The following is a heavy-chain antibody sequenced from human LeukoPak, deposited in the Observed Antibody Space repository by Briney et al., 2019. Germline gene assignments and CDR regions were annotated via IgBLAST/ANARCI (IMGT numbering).Heavy chain of an antibody. D-gene: IGHD1-20*01. CDR2: IYYSGST. V-gene: IGHV4-39*07. CDR1: GGSISSSSYY. CDR3: ARVRRITGTTDFDY. Sequence: PSETLSHTCTVSGGSISSSSYYWGWIRQPPGKGLEWIGSIYYSGSTYYNPSLKSRVTISVDTSKNQFSVKLSSVTAADTAVYYCARVRRITGTTDFDYWGQGTLVTVSS. J-gene: IGHJ4*02.